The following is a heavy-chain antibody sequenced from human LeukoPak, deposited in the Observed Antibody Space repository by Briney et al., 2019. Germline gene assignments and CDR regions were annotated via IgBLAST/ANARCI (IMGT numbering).Heavy chain of an antibody. V-gene: IGHV4-59*12. CDR2: FIYSGHI. J-gene: IGHJ4*02. CDR1: GGSISSYH. D-gene: IGHD3-22*01. Sequence: SETLSLTCTVSGGSISSYHWSWIRQPPGKGLEWIGYFIYSGHINYNPSLKSRVIISADTSKNRFSLKLSSVTAADTAVYYCASYYYDSSGYGYWGQGTLVTVSS. CDR3: ASYYYDSSGYGY.